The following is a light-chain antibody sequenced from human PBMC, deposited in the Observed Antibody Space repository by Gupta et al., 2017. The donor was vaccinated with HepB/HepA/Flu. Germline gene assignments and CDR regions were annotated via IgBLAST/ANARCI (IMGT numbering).Light chain of an antibody. CDR2: DVS. CDR3: SSYTSRSTHV. V-gene: IGLV2-14*01. CDR1: SGDVGGYNY. J-gene: IGLJ1*01. Sequence: PALTTSAPVSGSPGQSITTSGTGTSGDVGGYNYVSWYQQHPGKAPKLMIYDVSNRPSGVSNRFSGSKSGNTASLTISGLQAEDEADYWCSSYTSRSTHVFGAGTKVTVL.